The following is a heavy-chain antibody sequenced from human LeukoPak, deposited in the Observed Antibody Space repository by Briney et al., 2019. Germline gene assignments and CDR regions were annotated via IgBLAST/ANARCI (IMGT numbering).Heavy chain of an antibody. CDR1: GGSFSGYY. V-gene: IGHV4-34*01. CDR2: INHSGST. D-gene: IGHD2-2*01. CDR3: ARRLRYCSSTSCYFPEFDP. J-gene: IGHJ5*02. Sequence: PSETLSLTCAVYGGSFSGYYWSWIRQPPGKGLEWIGEINHSGSTNYNPSLKSRVTISVDTSKNQFSLKLSSVTAADTAVYYCARRLRYCSSTSCYFPEFDPWGQGTLVTVSS.